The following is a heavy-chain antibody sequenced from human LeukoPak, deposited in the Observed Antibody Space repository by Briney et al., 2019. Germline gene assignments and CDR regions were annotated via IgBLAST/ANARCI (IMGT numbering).Heavy chain of an antibody. CDR1: GDSVSSNSAA. D-gene: IGHD6-19*01. Sequence: SQTLSLTCAISGDSVSSNSAAWNWIRQSPSRGLEWLGRTYYRSKWYNDYAVSVKSRITINPDTSKNQFSLQLNSVTAADTAVYYCARDRGEAVAGFGGAFDIWGQGTMVTVSS. CDR2: TYYRSKWYN. CDR3: ARDRGEAVAGFGGAFDI. V-gene: IGHV6-1*01. J-gene: IGHJ3*02.